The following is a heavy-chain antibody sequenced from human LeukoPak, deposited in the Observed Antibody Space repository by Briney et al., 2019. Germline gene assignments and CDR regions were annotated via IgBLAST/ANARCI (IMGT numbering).Heavy chain of an antibody. D-gene: IGHD1-26*01. CDR3: AKVRGSYELDYFDY. Sequence: GGSLRLSCAASGFTFSSYGMHWVRQAPGKGLEWVAVIWYDGSNKYYADSVKGRFTISRDNSKNTLYLQMNSLRAEDTAVYYCAKVRGSYELDYFDYWSQGTLVTVSS. CDR1: GFTFSSYG. J-gene: IGHJ4*02. V-gene: IGHV3-33*06. CDR2: IWYDGSNK.